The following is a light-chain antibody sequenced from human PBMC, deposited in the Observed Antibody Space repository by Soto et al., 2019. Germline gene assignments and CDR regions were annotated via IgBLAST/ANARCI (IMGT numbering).Light chain of an antibody. Sequence: DIQMTPSPSSLSASVGDRVTITCRASQGIGSDLGWYQQKPGKAPKRLIYAASSLQSGVPSRFSGRGSGTEFTLTISSLQPEDFATYYCLQHNSYPPTFGGGTKVEIK. CDR1: QGIGSD. J-gene: IGKJ4*01. CDR2: AAS. CDR3: LQHNSYPPT. V-gene: IGKV1-17*01.